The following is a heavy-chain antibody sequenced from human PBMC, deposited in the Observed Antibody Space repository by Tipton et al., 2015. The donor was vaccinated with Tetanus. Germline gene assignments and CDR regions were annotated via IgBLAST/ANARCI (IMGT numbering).Heavy chain of an antibody. J-gene: IGHJ4*02. CDR1: GVSIRNGGYS. D-gene: IGHD5-18*01. CDR3: VRGRGLGAYSYGFEY. Sequence: GLVKPSQTLSLTCGVSGVSIRNGGYSWSWIRQPPGQGLEWMGYIYQTGSTYFNPSLRGRLTMSFKMSKNQFSLKLTSVTAADTAVYYCVRGRGLGAYSYGFEYWGRGALVTVSS. CDR2: IYQTGST. V-gene: IGHV4-30-2*01.